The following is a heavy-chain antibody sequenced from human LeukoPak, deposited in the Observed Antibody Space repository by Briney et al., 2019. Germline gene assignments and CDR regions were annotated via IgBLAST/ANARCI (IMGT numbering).Heavy chain of an antibody. V-gene: IGHV4-39*07. Sequence: SETLSLTCTVSGGSISSSSYYWGWIRQPPGKGLEWIGSIYYSGSTYYNPSLKSRVTISVDTSKNQFSLKLSSVTAADTAVFYCARDVNWNDVLSDYYMDVWGKGTTVTISS. J-gene: IGHJ6*03. CDR1: GGSISSSSYY. CDR2: IYYSGST. CDR3: ARDVNWNDVLSDYYMDV. D-gene: IGHD1-1*01.